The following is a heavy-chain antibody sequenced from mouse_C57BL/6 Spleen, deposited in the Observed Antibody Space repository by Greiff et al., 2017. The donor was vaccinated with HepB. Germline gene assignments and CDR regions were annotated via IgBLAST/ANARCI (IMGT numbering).Heavy chain of an antibody. D-gene: IGHD2-12*01. Sequence: QVQLQQSGPELVKPGASVKISCKASGYAFSSSWMNWVKQRPGKGLEWIGRIYPGDGDTNYNGKFKGKATLTADKSSSTAYMQLSSLTSEDSAVYFCAGFYDGFAYWGQGTLVTVSA. CDR3: AGFYDGFAY. CDR2: IYPGDGDT. J-gene: IGHJ3*01. V-gene: IGHV1-82*01. CDR1: GYAFSSSW.